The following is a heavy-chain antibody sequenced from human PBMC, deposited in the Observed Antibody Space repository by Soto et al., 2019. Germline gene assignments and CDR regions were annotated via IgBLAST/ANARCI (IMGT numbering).Heavy chain of an antibody. J-gene: IGHJ5*02. CDR1: GGSVTAYH. D-gene: IGHD1-26*01. V-gene: IGHV4-59*02. CDR2: TSYTGNT. Sequence: NPSETLSLTCFVSGGSVTAYHLSWGRQCPGKGLEWISYTSYTGNTNYTPSLQRRVTISLATSKNTLYLQLTSMPAADTAVYSCARDMHAGFTHYFDPGGQGTLVTVSS. CDR3: ARDMHAGFTHYFDP.